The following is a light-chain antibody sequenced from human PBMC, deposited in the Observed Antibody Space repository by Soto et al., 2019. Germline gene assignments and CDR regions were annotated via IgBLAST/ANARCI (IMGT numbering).Light chain of an antibody. V-gene: IGKV3-15*01. J-gene: IGKJ1*01. Sequence: THSPATLSLSPLERATLSCMASQSVSSYLAWYQQKPGQAPRLLIYDTSNRATGIPARFSGSGSGTEFTLSIGSLQSEDFAVYYCQQYNDWLPTFGQGTKVDIK. CDR2: DTS. CDR3: QQYNDWLPT. CDR1: QSVSSY.